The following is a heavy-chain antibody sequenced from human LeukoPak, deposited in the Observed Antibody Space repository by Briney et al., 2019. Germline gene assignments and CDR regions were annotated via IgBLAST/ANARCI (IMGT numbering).Heavy chain of an antibody. CDR3: AHRFAPYSGSYYGFDY. J-gene: IGHJ4*02. CDR1: GFSLSTSGVG. CDR2: IYWNDDK. Sequence: SGPTLVKPTQTLTLTCTFSGFSLSTSGVGVGWIRQPPGKALEWLALIYWNDDKRYSPSLKSRLTITKDTSKNQVVLTMTNMDPVDTATYYCAHRFAPYSGSYYGFDYWGQGTLVTVSS. D-gene: IGHD1-26*01. V-gene: IGHV2-5*01.